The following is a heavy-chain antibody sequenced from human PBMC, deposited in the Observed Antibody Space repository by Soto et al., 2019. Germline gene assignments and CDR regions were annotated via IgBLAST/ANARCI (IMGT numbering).Heavy chain of an antibody. CDR2: ISYDGANK. CDR1: GFNFKDYP. D-gene: IGHD3-10*01. V-gene: IGHV3-30-3*01. CDR3: ARDSQEGHVWFGSGSMDV. Sequence: QVQLVESGGGVVQPGGSLTLSCAASGFNFKDYPMYWVRQAPGEGLEWVGVISYDGANKDYTDSVKGRFTFSRANSKNTLFLQLNRLRTEDTAVYFCARDSQEGHVWFGSGSMDVWGQGTTVTVSS. J-gene: IGHJ6*02.